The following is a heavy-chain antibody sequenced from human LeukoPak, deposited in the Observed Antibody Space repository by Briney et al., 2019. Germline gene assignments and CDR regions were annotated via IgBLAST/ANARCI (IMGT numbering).Heavy chain of an antibody. CDR1: GCSIRSDYC. Sequence: PSETLSLTCAVSGCSIRSDYCWGWIRQPPGKGLEWIGSIYQSGSTNYNPSLKSRVTISIDTSKNQFSLKLSSMTAADTAVYYCARNSSWYFDYWGQGTLVTVSS. D-gene: IGHD6-13*01. CDR3: ARNSSWYFDY. CDR2: IYQSGST. J-gene: IGHJ4*02. V-gene: IGHV4-38-2*01.